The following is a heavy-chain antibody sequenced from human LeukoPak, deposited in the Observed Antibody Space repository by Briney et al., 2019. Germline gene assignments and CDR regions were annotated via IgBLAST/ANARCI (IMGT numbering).Heavy chain of an antibody. V-gene: IGHV3-7*01. CDR2: IKQDGSEK. J-gene: IGHJ3*02. CDR1: GFTFSSYW. Sequence: GGSLRLSCAASGFTFSSYWMSWVRQAPGKGLEWVANIKQDGSEKYYVDSVKGRFTISRDNAKNSLYLQMNSLRAEDTAVYYCARDWYRVYYDSSGYADAFDIWGQGTMVTVSS. CDR3: ARDWYRVYYDSSGYADAFDI. D-gene: IGHD3-22*01.